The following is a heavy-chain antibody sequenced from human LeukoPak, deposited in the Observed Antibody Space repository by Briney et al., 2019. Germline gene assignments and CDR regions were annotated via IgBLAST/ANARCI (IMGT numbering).Heavy chain of an antibody. CDR1: GFTFSSYS. D-gene: IGHD6-13*01. CDR3: ARDSSSWYLNDY. CDR2: ISSSSSYI. Sequence: GGSLRLSCAASGFTFSSYSMNWVRQAPGKGLEWVSSISSSSSYIYYADPVKGRFTISRDNAKNSLYLQMNSLRAEDTAVYYCARDSSSWYLNDYWGQGTLVTVSS. V-gene: IGHV3-21*01. J-gene: IGHJ4*02.